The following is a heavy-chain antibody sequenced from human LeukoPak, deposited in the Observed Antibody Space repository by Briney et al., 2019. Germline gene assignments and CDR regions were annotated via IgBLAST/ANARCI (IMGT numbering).Heavy chain of an antibody. Sequence: PGGSLRLSCAASGFSFSGYAMHWVRQAPGKGLEWVAFIRSDSSDKYYLDSVKGRFTISRDNSKNILSLQMSSLRTEDTALYYCASGGSGYSWLIFWGQGTQVTVSS. CDR1: GFSFSGYA. CDR2: IRSDSSDK. V-gene: IGHV3-30*02. J-gene: IGHJ4*02. CDR3: ASGGSGYSWLIF. D-gene: IGHD5-12*01.